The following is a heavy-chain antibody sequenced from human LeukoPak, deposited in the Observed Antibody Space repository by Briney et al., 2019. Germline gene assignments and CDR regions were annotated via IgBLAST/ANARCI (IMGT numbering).Heavy chain of an antibody. D-gene: IGHD3-22*01. CDR2: ISSSGSTI. V-gene: IGHV3-48*03. CDR3: ARVSCYDSSGYHFDY. J-gene: IGHJ4*02. CDR1: GFTFSSYE. Sequence: PGGSLRLSCAAPGFTFSSYEMNSVRQAPGKGLEWVSYISSSGSTIYYAYSVKGRFSISRDNAKNSLYLQMNSLRAEDTAVYDCARVSCYDSSGYHFDYWGQGTLVTVSS.